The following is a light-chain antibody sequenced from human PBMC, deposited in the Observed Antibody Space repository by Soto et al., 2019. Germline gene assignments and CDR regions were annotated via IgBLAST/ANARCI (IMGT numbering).Light chain of an antibody. Sequence: EIVFTQSPATLSLSPGERATLSSRASQSIGLAIAWYQHKPGQAPRLLIFDASQRATGIPARFRGSGSGTDFTLSISSLEPEDFAVYYCQQRTDRPPWTVGQGTKVDI. CDR2: DAS. V-gene: IGKV3-11*01. CDR3: QQRTDRPPWT. J-gene: IGKJ1*01. CDR1: QSIGLA.